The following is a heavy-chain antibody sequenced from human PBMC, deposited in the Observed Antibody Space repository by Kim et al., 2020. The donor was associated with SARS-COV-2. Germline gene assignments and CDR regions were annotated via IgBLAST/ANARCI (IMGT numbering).Heavy chain of an antibody. CDR3: AMGYYYGSGMGY. J-gene: IGHJ4*02. D-gene: IGHD3-10*01. Sequence: YYADSVKGRFTISRDNSKNTLYLQMNSLRAEETAVYYCAMGYYYGSGMGYWGQGTLVTVSS. V-gene: IGHV3-30*02.